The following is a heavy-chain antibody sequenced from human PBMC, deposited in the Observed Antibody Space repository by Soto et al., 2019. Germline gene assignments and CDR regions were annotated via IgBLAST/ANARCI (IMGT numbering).Heavy chain of an antibody. Sequence: ASVKGSCKASGYTFTGYCMHWVRQAPGQGLEWMGWINPNSGGTNYAQKFQGRVTMTRDTSISTAYMELSRLRSDDTAVYYCARDRAAAGPHYYYYYGMDVWGQGTTVTVSS. CDR3: ARDRAAAGPHYYYYYGMDV. D-gene: IGHD6-13*01. CDR2: INPNSGGT. V-gene: IGHV1-2*02. J-gene: IGHJ6*02. CDR1: GYTFTGYC.